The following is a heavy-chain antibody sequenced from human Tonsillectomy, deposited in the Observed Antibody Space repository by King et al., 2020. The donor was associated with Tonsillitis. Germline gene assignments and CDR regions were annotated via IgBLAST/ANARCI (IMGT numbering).Heavy chain of an antibody. D-gene: IGHD3-9*01. CDR1: GFIFSNSG. CDR3: AKAPDYDILTGRYYYGMDV. V-gene: IGHV3-30*02. Sequence: QVQLVESGGGVVQPGGSLRLSCAASGFIFSNSGLHWVRQAPGKGLEWVAFIRYDGNTKYYADSMKGRFTISRDNSKNTLYLQMNSLRAEDTAVYYCAKAPDYDILTGRYYYGMDVWGQGTTVTVSS. J-gene: IGHJ6*02. CDR2: IRYDGNTK.